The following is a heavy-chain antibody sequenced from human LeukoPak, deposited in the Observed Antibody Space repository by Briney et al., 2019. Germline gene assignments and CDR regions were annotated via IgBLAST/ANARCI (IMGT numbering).Heavy chain of an antibody. CDR3: ARHEWGITNAFDI. D-gene: IGHD1-14*01. CDR1: GGSIGSSSYY. J-gene: IGHJ3*02. CDR2: IYYSGST. Sequence: SETLSLTCTVSGGSIGSSSYYWGWIRQSPGKGLEWIGSIYYSGSTYYNPSLKSRVTMSVDTSKNQFSLKLSSVTAADTAVYYCARHEWGITNAFDIWGQGTMVTVSS. V-gene: IGHV4-39*01.